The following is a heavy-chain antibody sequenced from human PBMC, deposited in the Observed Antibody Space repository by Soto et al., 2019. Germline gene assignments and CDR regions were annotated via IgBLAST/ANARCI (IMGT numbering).Heavy chain of an antibody. D-gene: IGHD3-22*01. J-gene: IGHJ4*02. Sequence: SETLSLTWAVAGYSISSGYYWGWIRQQLGKGLEWIGSIYHSGSTYYNPSLKSRVTISVDTSKNQFSLKLSSVTAADTAVYYCAREAMIVVVIKGFDYWGQGTLVTVSS. CDR3: AREAMIVVVIKGFDY. CDR1: GYSISSGYY. V-gene: IGHV4-38-2*02. CDR2: IYHSGST.